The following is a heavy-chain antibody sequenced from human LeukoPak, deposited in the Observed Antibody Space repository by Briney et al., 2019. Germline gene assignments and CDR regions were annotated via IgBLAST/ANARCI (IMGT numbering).Heavy chain of an antibody. CDR1: GGSISSSGYY. Sequence: PSETLSLTCTVSGGSISSSGYYWGWIRQPPGKGLEWIGSMHYSGTTYHNPSLRSRVTISVDTSKNQFSLRLISVTAADTAVYYCARNDRGRPADYWGQGTLVTVSS. J-gene: IGHJ4*02. V-gene: IGHV4-39*01. CDR2: MHYSGTT. CDR3: ARNDRGRPADY. D-gene: IGHD1-26*01.